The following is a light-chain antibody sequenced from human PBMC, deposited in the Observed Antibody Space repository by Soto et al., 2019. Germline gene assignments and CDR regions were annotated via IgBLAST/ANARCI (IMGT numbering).Light chain of an antibody. J-gene: IGKJ1*01. CDR3: HQYGSLRP. Sequence: VLTQSHGTLSLSPGETATLSRRASQSVSSSYFAWYQLKPGQAPRLLIYAASSRATGIPDRFSGSGSGTDFTLTISRLEPDDFAVYYCHQYGSLRPFGQGTKVDIK. V-gene: IGKV3-20*01. CDR1: QSVSSSY. CDR2: AAS.